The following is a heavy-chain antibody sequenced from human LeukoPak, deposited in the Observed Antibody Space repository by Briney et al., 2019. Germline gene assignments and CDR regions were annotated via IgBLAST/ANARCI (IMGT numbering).Heavy chain of an antibody. J-gene: IGHJ4*02. D-gene: IGHD6-19*01. CDR3: AKRDYSSGWYAPDY. V-gene: IGHV3-23*01. Sequence: GGSLRLSCAASGFTFSSYAMSWVRQAPGKGLEWVSAISGSGGSTYYADSGKGRFTISRTNSKNTLYLQMNSLRAEDTAVYYCAKRDYSSGWYAPDYWGQGTLVTVSS. CDR2: ISGSGGST. CDR1: GFTFSSYA.